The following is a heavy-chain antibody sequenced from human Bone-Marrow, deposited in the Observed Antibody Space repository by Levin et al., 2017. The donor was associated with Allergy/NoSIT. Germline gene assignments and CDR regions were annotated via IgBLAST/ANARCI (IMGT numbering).Heavy chain of an antibody. CDR1: GGSISSSNW. CDR3: ARSYDSSGPKAFDI. V-gene: IGHV4-4*02. CDR2: IYHSGST. J-gene: IGHJ3*02. Sequence: SETLSLTCAVSGGSISSSNWWSWVRQPPGKGLEWIGEIYHSGSTNYNPSLKSRVTISVDKSKNQFSLKLSSVTAADTAVYYCARSYDSSGPKAFDIWGQGTMVTVSS. D-gene: IGHD3-22*01.